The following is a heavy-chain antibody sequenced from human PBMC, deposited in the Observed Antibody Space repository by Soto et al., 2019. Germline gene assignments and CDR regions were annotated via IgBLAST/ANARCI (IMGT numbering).Heavy chain of an antibody. V-gene: IGHV4-34*01. CDR3: ARGTRLGAARPGTMILGPRGFAP. J-gene: IGHJ5*02. CDR2: INHSGST. CDR1: GGSFSGYY. D-gene: IGHD6-6*01. Sequence: PSETLSLTCAVYGGSFSGYYWSWIRQPPGKGLEWIGEINHSGSTNYNPSLKSRVTISVDTSKNQFSLKLSSVTAADTAVYYCARGTRLGAARPGTMILGPRGFAPWGQGTLVTVSS.